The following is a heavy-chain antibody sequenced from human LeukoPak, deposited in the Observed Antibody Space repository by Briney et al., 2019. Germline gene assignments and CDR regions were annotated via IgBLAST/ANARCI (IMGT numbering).Heavy chain of an antibody. CDR3: ARTRGYSYGPFDY. CDR1: GFTFSSYS. V-gene: IGHV3-21*01. CDR2: ISSSSSYI. D-gene: IGHD5-18*01. Sequence: GGSLRLSCAASGFTFSSYSMNWVRQAPGKGLEWVSSISSSSSYICYADSVKGRFTISRDNAKNSLYLQMNSLRAEDTAVYYCARTRGYSYGPFDYWGQGTLVTASS. J-gene: IGHJ4*02.